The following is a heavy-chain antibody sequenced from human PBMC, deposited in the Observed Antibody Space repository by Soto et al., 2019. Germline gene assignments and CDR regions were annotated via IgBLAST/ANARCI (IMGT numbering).Heavy chain of an antibody. CDR3: ARRRITMIVVVITKGSWFDP. CDR1: GGSFSGYY. Sequence: SETLSLTCAVYGGSFSGYYWSWIRQPPGKGLEWIGEINHSGSTNYNPSLKSRVTISVDTSKNQFSLKLSSVTAADTAVYYCARRRITMIVVVITKGSWFDPWGQGTLVTAPQ. V-gene: IGHV4-34*01. D-gene: IGHD3-22*01. CDR2: INHSGST. J-gene: IGHJ5*02.